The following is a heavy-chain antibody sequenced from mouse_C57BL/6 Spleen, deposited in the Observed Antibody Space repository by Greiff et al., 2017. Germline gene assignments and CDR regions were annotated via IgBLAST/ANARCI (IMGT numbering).Heavy chain of an antibody. CDR1: GYAFSSYW. D-gene: IGHD2-4*01. CDR2: IYPGDGDT. J-gene: IGHJ4*01. CDR3: ARRRGLRGGGYYAMDY. V-gene: IGHV1-80*01. Sequence: QVQLQQSGAELVKPGASVKISCKASGYAFSSYWMNWVKQRPGKGLEWIGQIYPGDGDTNYNGKFKGKATLTADKSSSTAYMQLSSLTSEDSAVYFCARRRGLRGGGYYAMDYWGQGTSVTVSS.